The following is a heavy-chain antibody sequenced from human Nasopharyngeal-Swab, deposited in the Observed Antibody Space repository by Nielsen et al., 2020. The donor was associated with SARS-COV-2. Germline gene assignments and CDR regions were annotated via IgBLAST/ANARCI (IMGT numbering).Heavy chain of an antibody. Sequence: SETLSLTCTASGGSIRSYYLSWIRQPPGKGLEWIGYIYYSGSTNYNPSLKSRVTISVDTSKNQFSLKVNSVTAADTAVYYCARDRLSGLDYWGQGTLVTVSS. CDR1: GGSIRSYY. V-gene: IGHV4-59*01. D-gene: IGHD6-19*01. CDR3: ARDRLSGLDY. J-gene: IGHJ4*02. CDR2: IYYSGST.